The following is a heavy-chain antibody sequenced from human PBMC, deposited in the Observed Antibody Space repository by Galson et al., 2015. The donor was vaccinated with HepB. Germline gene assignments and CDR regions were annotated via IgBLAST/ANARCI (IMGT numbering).Heavy chain of an antibody. CDR1: GFSFSSYS. Sequence: SLRLSCAASGFSFSSYSMNWVRQAPGKGLEWISYISSSSGTTYYADPVKDRFTISRDNAKNSLYLQMNSLRAEDTDVYFCARDLSGAARYFDCWGQGTLVTVSS. D-gene: IGHD6-6*01. CDR2: ISSSSGTT. CDR3: ARDLSGAARYFDC. J-gene: IGHJ4*02. V-gene: IGHV3-48*01.